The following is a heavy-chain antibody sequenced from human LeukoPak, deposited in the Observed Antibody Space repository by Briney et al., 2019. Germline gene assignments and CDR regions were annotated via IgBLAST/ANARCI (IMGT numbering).Heavy chain of an antibody. J-gene: IGHJ6*03. CDR1: GYTFTSYG. CDR2: ISAYNGNT. V-gene: IGHV1-18*01. CDR3: ARDLNSGYCSSTRCYPWGYYYYYYMDV. D-gene: IGHD2-2*01. Sequence: ASVKVSCKASGYTFTSYGISWVRQATGQGLEWMGWISAYNGNTNYAQKLPCRVTMTTDTSTSTAYMELRSLRSDDTAVYYCARDLNSGYCSSTRCYPWGYYYYYYMDVWGKGTTVTVSS.